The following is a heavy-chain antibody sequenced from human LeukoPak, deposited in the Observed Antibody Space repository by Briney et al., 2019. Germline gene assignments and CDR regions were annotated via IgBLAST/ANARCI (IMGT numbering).Heavy chain of an antibody. J-gene: IGHJ4*02. V-gene: IGHV1-69-2*01. D-gene: IGHD6-13*01. Sequence: ASVKISCKVSGYTFTDYYMHWVQQAPGKGLEWMGLVDPEDGETIYAEKFQGRVIITADTSTDTAYMELSSLRSEDTAVYYCATISSSWLDYWGQGTLVTVSS. CDR2: VDPEDGET. CDR3: ATISSSWLDY. CDR1: GYTFTDYY.